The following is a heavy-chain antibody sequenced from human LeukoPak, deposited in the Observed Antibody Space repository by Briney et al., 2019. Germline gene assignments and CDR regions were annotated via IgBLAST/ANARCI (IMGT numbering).Heavy chain of an antibody. CDR1: GDSISYYY. Sequence: PSETLSLTCNVSGDSISYYYLTWIRQPPGKGLEWIGFIYYSGITDYNSSLKSRLTISVDTSKNRFSLKLNSVTAADTAVYYCARGFRGASFDYWGQGTLVTVSS. D-gene: IGHD1-26*01. CDR3: ARGFRGASFDY. CDR2: IYYSGIT. J-gene: IGHJ4*02. V-gene: IGHV4-59*01.